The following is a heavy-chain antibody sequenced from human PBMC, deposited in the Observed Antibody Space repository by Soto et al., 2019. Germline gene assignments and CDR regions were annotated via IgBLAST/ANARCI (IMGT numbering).Heavy chain of an antibody. D-gene: IGHD5-12*01. CDR1: GFSFSRFW. CDR3: ARYHIGQGDY. J-gene: IGHJ4*02. V-gene: IGHV3-7*03. CDR2: IKTDGSEK. Sequence: PGGSLRLSCAAAGFSFSRFWMSWVRHAPGQGLEWVANIKTDGSEKYSVDSVKGRFTIARDNPKNSLYLQMDSLRAEDTAVYYCARYHIGQGDYCGQGTPVTVS.